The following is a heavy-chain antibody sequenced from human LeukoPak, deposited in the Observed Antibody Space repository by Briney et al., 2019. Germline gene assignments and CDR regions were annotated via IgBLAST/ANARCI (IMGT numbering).Heavy chain of an antibody. CDR1: GYTFTSYG. V-gene: IGHV1-18*01. J-gene: IGHJ3*02. Sequence: ASVKVSCKASGYTFTSYGISWVRQAPGQGLEWMGWISAYNGNTNYAQKLQGRVTMTTDTSTSTAYMELRSLRSDDTAVYYCARVPPPYYYDSSGYLNAFDIWGQGTMVTVS. CDR2: ISAYNGNT. D-gene: IGHD3-22*01. CDR3: ARVPPPYYYDSSGYLNAFDI.